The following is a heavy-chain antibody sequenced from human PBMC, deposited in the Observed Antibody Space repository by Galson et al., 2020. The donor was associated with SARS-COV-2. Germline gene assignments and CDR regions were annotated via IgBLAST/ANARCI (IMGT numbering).Heavy chain of an antibody. D-gene: IGHD3-9*01. CDR3: AKDQAYNILTGSYKSYYYYGLDV. CDR1: GFSFSTYA. J-gene: IGHJ6*02. Sequence: GESLKISCAASGFSFSTYAMTWVRQAPGKGLEWVSTMSGSGDSTNYADSVRDRFTITRDNSKNTLYLQMSSLRVEDTAVYYCAKDQAYNILTGSYKSYYYYGLDVWGQGTTVTVS. CDR2: MSGSGDST. V-gene: IGHV3-23*01.